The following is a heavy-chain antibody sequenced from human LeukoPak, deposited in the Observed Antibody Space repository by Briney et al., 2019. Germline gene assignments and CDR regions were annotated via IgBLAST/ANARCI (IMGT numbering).Heavy chain of an antibody. CDR1: RFTFSSYE. D-gene: IGHD6-13*01. Sequence: SGGSLRLSCAASRFTFSSYERNWVRQTPGKGLEWVSYISSSGSTISYADSVKGRFTISRDNAKNSLYLRMNSLRADDTAVYYCAREAAADVFDIWGQGTMVTVSS. CDR3: AREAAADVFDI. V-gene: IGHV3-48*03. J-gene: IGHJ3*02. CDR2: ISSSGSTI.